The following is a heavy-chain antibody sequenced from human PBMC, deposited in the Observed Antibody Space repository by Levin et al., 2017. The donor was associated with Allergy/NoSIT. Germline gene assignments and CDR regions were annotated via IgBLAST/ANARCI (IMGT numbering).Heavy chain of an antibody. Sequence: SVKVSCKASGGTFSSYAISWVRQAPGQGLEWMGGIIPIFGTANYAQKFQGRVTITADESTSTAYMELSSLRSEDTAVYYCARGGPSDIVVVVAATPSYYYGMDVWGQGTTVTVSS. D-gene: IGHD2-15*01. CDR1: GGTFSSYA. J-gene: IGHJ6*02. V-gene: IGHV1-69*13. CDR3: ARGGPSDIVVVVAATPSYYYGMDV. CDR2: IIPIFGTA.